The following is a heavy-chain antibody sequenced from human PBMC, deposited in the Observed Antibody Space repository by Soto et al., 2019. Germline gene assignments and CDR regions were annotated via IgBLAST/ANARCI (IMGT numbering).Heavy chain of an antibody. V-gene: IGHV4-39*02. CDR1: GPSISSSTYY. CDR2: VYYSENT. J-gene: IGHJ3*02. Sequence: SETLSLTCTVSGPSISSSTYYWGWIRQPPGKGLEWIGSVYYSENTYSNPSLKSRVTISVDTSKNLFSLKLTSVTAADTAMYYCARPQFSGTYHDTFNIWGQGTMVTVSS. CDR3: ARPQFSGTYHDTFNI. D-gene: IGHD1-26*01.